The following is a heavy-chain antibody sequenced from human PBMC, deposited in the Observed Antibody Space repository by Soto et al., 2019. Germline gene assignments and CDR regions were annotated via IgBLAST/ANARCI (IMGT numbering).Heavy chain of an antibody. D-gene: IGHD3-10*01. CDR1: GYTFTSYG. CDR3: AREDYYAWGSYYNY. V-gene: IGHV1-18*04. Sequence: QVQLVQSGAEVKKPGASVKVSCKASGYTFTSYGISWVRQAPGQGLEWMGWISAYNGNSNYAQKLQGRVTMTTDTSTSTGYMELRSLRSADTAMYYCAREDYYAWGSYYNYWGQGTLVTVSS. J-gene: IGHJ4*02. CDR2: ISAYNGNS.